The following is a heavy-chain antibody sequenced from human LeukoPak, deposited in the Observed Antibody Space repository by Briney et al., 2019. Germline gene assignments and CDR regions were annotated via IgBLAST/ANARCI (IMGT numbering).Heavy chain of an antibody. Sequence: SETLSLTCAVYGGSFSDYYWSWIRQPPGKGLEWIGEINHSGSTNYNPSLKSRVTISVDTSKNQFSLKLSSVTAADTAVYYCARVVRGYSYGCDYWGRGTLVTVSS. CDR2: INHSGST. J-gene: IGHJ4*02. CDR1: GGSFSDYY. D-gene: IGHD5-18*01. V-gene: IGHV4-34*01. CDR3: ARVVRGYSYGCDY.